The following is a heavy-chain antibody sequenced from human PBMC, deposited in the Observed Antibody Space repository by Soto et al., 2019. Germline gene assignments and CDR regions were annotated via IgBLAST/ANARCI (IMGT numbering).Heavy chain of an antibody. J-gene: IGHJ6*02. Sequence: SLTCTVSGGSISSYYWSWIRQPPGKGLEWIGYIYYSGSTNYNPSLKSRVTISVDTSKNQFSLKLSSVTAADTAVYYCARGYCSSTSCYYSPYYYYGMDVWGQGTTVTVSS. CDR2: IYYSGST. CDR1: GGSISSYY. CDR3: ARGYCSSTSCYYSPYYYYGMDV. D-gene: IGHD2-2*01. V-gene: IGHV4-59*01.